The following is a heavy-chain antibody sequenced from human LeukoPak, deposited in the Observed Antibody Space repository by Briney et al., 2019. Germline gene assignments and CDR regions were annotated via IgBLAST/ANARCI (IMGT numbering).Heavy chain of an antibody. V-gene: IGHV4-38-2*02. CDR1: GGSISSYY. D-gene: IGHD3-16*01. Sequence: PSETLSLTCTVSGGSISSYYWSWIRQPPGKGLEWIGSIYHTGSTYYNPSLKSRVTISVDTSKNQFSLKLSSVTAADTAVYYCAKEGEGSTSHWGQGTLVTVSS. CDR2: IYHTGST. CDR3: AKEGEGSTSH. J-gene: IGHJ4*02.